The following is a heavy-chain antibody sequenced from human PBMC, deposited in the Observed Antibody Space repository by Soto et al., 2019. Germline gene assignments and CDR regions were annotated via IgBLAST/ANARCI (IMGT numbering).Heavy chain of an antibody. Sequence: EVQLLESGGGLVQPGGSLRLSCAASGFNFSSYAMNWVRQAPGKGLEWVSVISGSGGSTYYADSVKGRFTISRDNSKTTLYLQMNSLRAEDTAVYYCARRGSGSYYDYWGQGTLVTVSS. CDR1: GFNFSSYA. CDR3: ARRGSGSYYDY. J-gene: IGHJ4*02. CDR2: ISGSGGST. V-gene: IGHV3-23*01. D-gene: IGHD1-26*01.